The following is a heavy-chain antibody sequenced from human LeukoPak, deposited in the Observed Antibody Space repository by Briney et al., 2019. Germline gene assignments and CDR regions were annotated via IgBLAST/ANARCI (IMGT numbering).Heavy chain of an antibody. CDR2: INHSGST. V-gene: IGHV4-34*01. D-gene: IGHD4-17*01. CDR3: ARAYGAWDY. Sequence: PSETLSLTCAVYGGSFSGNYWSWIRQPPGKGLEWIGEINHSGSTNYNPSLKSRVTISVDTSKNQFSLKLSSVTAADTAVYYCARAYGAWDYWGQGTLVTVSS. CDR1: GGSFSGNY. J-gene: IGHJ4*02.